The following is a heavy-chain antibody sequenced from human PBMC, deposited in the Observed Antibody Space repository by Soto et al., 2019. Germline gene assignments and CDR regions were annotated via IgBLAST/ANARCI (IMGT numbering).Heavy chain of an antibody. J-gene: IGHJ4*02. CDR2: ISYDGSNK. CDR3: ASGRLEQQSFDY. CDR1: GFTFSSYA. D-gene: IGHD6-13*01. Sequence: GGSLRLSCAASGFTFSSYAMRWVRQAPGKGLEWVAVISYDGSNKYYADSVKGRFTISRDNSKNTLYLQMNSLRAEDTAVYYCASGRLEQQSFDYWGQGTLVTVSS. V-gene: IGHV3-30-3*01.